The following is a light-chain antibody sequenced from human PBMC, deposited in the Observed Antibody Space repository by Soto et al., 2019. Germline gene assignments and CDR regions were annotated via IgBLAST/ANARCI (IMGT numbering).Light chain of an antibody. CDR2: DVS. Sequence: EVVLTPSPATLSLSPGERATLSCRASQTVSYLAWYQQKPGQAPRLLIYDVSNRAAGVPARFGGSGSGTDFALTISSLEPDDLAVYYCKRRSNPPWTFGRGTKVEIK. CDR1: QTVSY. V-gene: IGKV3-11*01. CDR3: KRRSNPPWT. J-gene: IGKJ1*01.